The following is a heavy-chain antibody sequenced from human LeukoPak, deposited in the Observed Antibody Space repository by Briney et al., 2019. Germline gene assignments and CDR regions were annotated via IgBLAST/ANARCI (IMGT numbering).Heavy chain of an antibody. J-gene: IGHJ4*02. Sequence: SETLSLTCTVSGGSISSGDYYWNWIRQPPGKGLEWIGYIYYSGSTYYNPSLKSRVTISADTSKNQYSLKLSSVTAADTAVYYCARIGGAIDYWGQGTLVTVSS. CDR2: IYYSGST. V-gene: IGHV4-30-4*01. CDR3: ARIGGAIDY. D-gene: IGHD3-10*01. CDR1: GGSISSGDYY.